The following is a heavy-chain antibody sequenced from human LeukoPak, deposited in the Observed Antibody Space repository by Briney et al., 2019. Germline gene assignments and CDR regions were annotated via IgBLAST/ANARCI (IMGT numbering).Heavy chain of an antibody. CDR1: GGSLSGGFT. D-gene: IGHD4-23*01. CDR2: IYHSGST. J-gene: IGHJ5*02. Sequence: KASETLSLTCAVSGGSLSGGFTWSWIRQPLGKGLEWIGFIYHSGSTYYNPSLKSRVTISIDTSKNQVSLNLTSVTAADTAMYFCARGDYGGLGAWGQGILVAPSP. CDR3: ARGDYGGLGA. V-gene: IGHV4-30-2*01.